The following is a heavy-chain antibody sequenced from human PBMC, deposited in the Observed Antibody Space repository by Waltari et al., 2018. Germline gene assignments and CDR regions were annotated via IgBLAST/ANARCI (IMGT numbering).Heavy chain of an antibody. CDR2: INHSGST. D-gene: IGHD5-18*01. Sequence: QVQLQQWGAGLLKPSETLSLTGAVYGGAFSGYYWSGIRQPPGKGLEWIGEINHSGSTNYNPSLKSRVTISVDTFKNQFSLKLSSVTAADTAVYYCARGRFYGYDYYYYYYMDVWGKGTTVTISS. CDR3: ARGRFYGYDYYYYYYMDV. J-gene: IGHJ6*03. V-gene: IGHV4-34*01. CDR1: GGAFSGYY.